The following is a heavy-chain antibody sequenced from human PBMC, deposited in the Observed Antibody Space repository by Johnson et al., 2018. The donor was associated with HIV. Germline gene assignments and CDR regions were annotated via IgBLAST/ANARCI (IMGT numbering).Heavy chain of an antibody. J-gene: IGHJ3*02. V-gene: IGHV3-66*01. Sequence: VLLVESGGGLVQPGGSLRLSCAVSGFTVISNYMTWVRQAPGKGLEWVSIIYSGGSTYYADSVKGRFTISRDNSKNTLYLQMNSLRAEDTAVYYCAKGYIAAAGDGWDAFDIWGQGTMVTVSS. CDR2: IYSGGST. CDR1: GFTVISNY. CDR3: AKGYIAAAGDGWDAFDI. D-gene: IGHD6-13*01.